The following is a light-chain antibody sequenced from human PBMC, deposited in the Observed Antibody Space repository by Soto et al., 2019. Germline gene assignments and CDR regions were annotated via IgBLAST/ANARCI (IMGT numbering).Light chain of an antibody. CDR2: PSS. J-gene: IGKJ1*01. CDR1: QTIYSN. CDR3: QQYQNLWT. V-gene: IGKV3-15*01. Sequence: IVMTQSPATLSVSPGERATLSCRAGQTIYSNVAWYQQRTGPPPRLLVYPSSTSATGAQARFSGSGSGTEFTLTIRGLQSDDFALYYCQQYQNLWTVGQGTKVDI.